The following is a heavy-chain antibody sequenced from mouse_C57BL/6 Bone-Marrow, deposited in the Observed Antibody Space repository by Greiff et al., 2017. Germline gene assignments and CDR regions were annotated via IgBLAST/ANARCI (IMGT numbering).Heavy chain of an antibody. CDR2: IYPRSGNT. V-gene: IGHV1-81*01. J-gene: IGHJ1*03. CDR3: ASQYYGSGYGYFDV. CDR1: GYTFTSYG. D-gene: IGHD1-1*01. Sequence: QVQLQQSGAELARPGASVKLSCKASGYTFTSYGISWVKQRTGQGLEWIGEIYPRSGNTYYNQKFKGKATLTADKSSSTAYMELCSLTSEDSAVYFCASQYYGSGYGYFDVWGTGTTVTVSS.